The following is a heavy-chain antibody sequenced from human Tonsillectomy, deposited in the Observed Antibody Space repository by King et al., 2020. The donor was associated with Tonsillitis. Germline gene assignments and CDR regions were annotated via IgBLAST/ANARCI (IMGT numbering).Heavy chain of an antibody. D-gene: IGHD3-10*01. CDR2: IYYGVTT. V-gene: IGHV4-59*08. J-gene: IGHJ2*01. CDR3: ARLDYYGSGSYWYFDL. CDR1: GSISGSC. Sequence: QLQESGPGRVKPSETLSLTCTVSGSISGSCWSWIREPPGKGLGCVGYIYYGVTTNYNPSPRSRVTISLDTSKNQFSLKLSSVTAADTAVYYCARLDYYGSGSYWYFDLWGRGTLVTVSS.